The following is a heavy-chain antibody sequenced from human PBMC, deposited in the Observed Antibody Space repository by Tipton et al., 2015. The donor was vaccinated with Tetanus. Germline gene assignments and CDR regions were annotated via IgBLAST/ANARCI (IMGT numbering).Heavy chain of an antibody. J-gene: IGHJ6*02. CDR2: ISGSSATI. CDR3: AAQGAAQGGTTVTRIPMDYYYGMDV. V-gene: IGHV3-11*01. CDR1: GFPFGEYY. D-gene: IGHD4-17*01. Sequence: SLRLSCAATGFPFGEYYMTWVRQAPGKGLECISYISGSSATIRYADSVKGRLTVSRDNSKNTLFLQMNSLRAEDTAVYHCAAQGAAQGGTTVTRIPMDYYYGMDVWGQGTTVTVSS.